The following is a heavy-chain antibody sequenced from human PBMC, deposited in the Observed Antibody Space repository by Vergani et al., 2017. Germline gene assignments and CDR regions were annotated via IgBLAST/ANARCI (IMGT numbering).Heavy chain of an antibody. J-gene: IGHJ3*01. Sequence: QVQLQASGPGRVKPSQTLSLTCTMSGGSISAGYYFWIWIRQPAGKGLEWLGHISASGNASHSPSLKTRVFMSVDTSKNQFSLTVTSVTAADTAIYFCARRSGGYYSGGKVHPLRTAFDVWGHGTVVTVSS. CDR2: ISASGNA. D-gene: IGHD2-15*01. CDR1: GGSISAGYYF. V-gene: IGHV4-61*02. CDR3: ARRSGGYYSGGKVHPLRTAFDV.